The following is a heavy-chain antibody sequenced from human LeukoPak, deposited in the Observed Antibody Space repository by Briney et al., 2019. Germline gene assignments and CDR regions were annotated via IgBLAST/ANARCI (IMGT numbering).Heavy chain of an antibody. CDR2: IYHSGST. CDR3: ARDPKSAVGYYYYGMEV. D-gene: IGHD6-19*01. J-gene: IGHJ6*02. Sequence: SETLSLTCAVSGGSISSSNWWSWVRQPPGKGLEWIGEIYHSGSTNYNPSLKSRVTISLDTSKNQFSLKLSSVTAADTAVYFCARDPKSAVGYYYYGMEVWGQGTTVTVSS. CDR1: GGSISSSNW. V-gene: IGHV4-4*02.